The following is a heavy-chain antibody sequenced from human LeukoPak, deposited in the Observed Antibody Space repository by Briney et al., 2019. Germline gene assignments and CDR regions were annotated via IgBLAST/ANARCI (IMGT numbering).Heavy chain of an antibody. CDR1: GGSISSYY. J-gene: IGHJ4*02. CDR3: ARLDELLAFDY. D-gene: IGHD2-15*01. V-gene: IGHV4-59*08. Sequence: SETLSLTCTVSGGSISSYYWSWIRQPPGKGLEWIGYIYYTGSTNYSPPLKSRVIISVDTSKNQFSLKLSSVTAADTAVYYCARLDELLAFDYWGQGTLVTVSS. CDR2: IYYTGST.